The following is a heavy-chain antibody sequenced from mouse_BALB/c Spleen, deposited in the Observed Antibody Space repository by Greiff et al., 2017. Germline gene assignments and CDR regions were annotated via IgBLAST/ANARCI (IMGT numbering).Heavy chain of an antibody. D-gene: IGHD1-1*01. CDR1: GYTFTSYV. CDR3: ARWGGSSYEGFDY. CDR2: INPYNDGT. Sequence: VQLQQSGPELVKPGASVKMSCKASGYTFTSYVMHWVKQKPGQGLEWIGYINPYNDGTKYNEKFKGKATLTSDKSSSTAYMELSSLTSEDSAVYYGARWGGSSYEGFDYWGQGTTLTVSS. J-gene: IGHJ2*01. V-gene: IGHV1-14*01.